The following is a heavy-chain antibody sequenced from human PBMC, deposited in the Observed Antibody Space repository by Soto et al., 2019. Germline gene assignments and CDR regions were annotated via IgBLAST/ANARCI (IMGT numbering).Heavy chain of an antibody. CDR1: GYTFTSYY. CDR2: INPSGGST. D-gene: IGHD3-22*01. CDR3: ARDYTMTTQPSYYFDY. V-gene: IGHV1-46*01. Sequence: QVQLVQSGAEVKKPGASVKVSCKASGYTFTSYYMHWVRQAPGQGLEWMGIINPSGGSTSYAQKFEGRATMTSETSTRTVYMERSSRRSEDTVVYYCARDYTMTTQPSYYFDYWGQGTLVTVSS. J-gene: IGHJ4*02.